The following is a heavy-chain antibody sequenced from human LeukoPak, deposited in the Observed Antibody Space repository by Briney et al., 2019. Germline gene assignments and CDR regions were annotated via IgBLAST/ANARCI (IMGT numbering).Heavy chain of an antibody. D-gene: IGHD2-15*01. V-gene: IGHV3-15*01. CDR1: GFTFSDAW. Sequence: PGGSLRLSCVGSGFTFSDAWMSWVRQAPGKGLEWVGRIKSKSDGGTIDYAAPVKGRFTISRDDSRNTLYLQMNSLKTEDTAVYYCTTRRQDGWWGQGTLVSVS. CDR2: IKSKSDGGTI. CDR3: TTRRQDGW. J-gene: IGHJ4*02.